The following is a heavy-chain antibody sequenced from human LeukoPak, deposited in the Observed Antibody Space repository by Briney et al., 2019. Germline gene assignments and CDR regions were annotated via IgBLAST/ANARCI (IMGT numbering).Heavy chain of an antibody. V-gene: IGHV4-59*01. D-gene: IGHD5-12*01. Sequence: SETLSLTCTVSGGSISSYYWSWIRQPPGKGLKWIGYIYYSGSTNYNPSLKSRVTISVDTSKNQFSLKLSSVTAADTAVYYCARELRVDYFDYWGQGTLVTVSS. CDR1: GGSISSYY. CDR3: ARELRVDYFDY. CDR2: IYYSGST. J-gene: IGHJ4*02.